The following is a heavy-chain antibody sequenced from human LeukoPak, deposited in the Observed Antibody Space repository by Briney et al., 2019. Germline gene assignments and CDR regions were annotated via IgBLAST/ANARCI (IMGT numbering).Heavy chain of an antibody. CDR1: GFTFSDYS. CDR3: ARDPPRRYDY. J-gene: IGHJ4*02. V-gene: IGHV3-48*01. D-gene: IGHD1-14*01. CDR2: IDSSSGTI. Sequence: PGGSLRLLCAASGFTFSDYSMNWVRQAPGKGLEWISYIDSSSGTIYYADSVKGRFTISRDNAKNSLYLQMNSLRAEDTAVYYCARDPPRRYDYWGQGTLVTVSS.